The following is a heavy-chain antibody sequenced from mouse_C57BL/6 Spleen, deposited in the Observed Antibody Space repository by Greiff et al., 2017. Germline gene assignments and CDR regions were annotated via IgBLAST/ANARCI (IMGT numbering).Heavy chain of an antibody. D-gene: IGHD2-5*01. CDR3: ARHDYSNGFAY. V-gene: IGHV5-6*01. Sequence: EVQLVESGGDLVKPGGSLKLSCAASGFTFSSYGMSWVRQTPDKRLEWVATISSGGSYTYYPDSVKGRFTISRDNAKNTLYLQMSSLKSEDTAMYYCARHDYSNGFAYWGQGTLVTVSA. CDR1: GFTFSSYG. J-gene: IGHJ3*01. CDR2: ISSGGSYT.